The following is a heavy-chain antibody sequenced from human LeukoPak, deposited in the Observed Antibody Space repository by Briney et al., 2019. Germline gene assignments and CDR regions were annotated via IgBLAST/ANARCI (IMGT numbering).Heavy chain of an antibody. V-gene: IGHV4-38-2*02. J-gene: IGHJ4*02. CDR2: VFHSGST. CDR1: GYSISSGYY. D-gene: IGHD6-6*01. CDR3: ARPLGQYSTSSGLVV. Sequence: PSETLSLTCTVSGYSISSGYYWDWIRQPPGEGLEWIGSVFHSGSTYYNPSLKSRVTISVDTSKNQFSLKLASVTAADTAVYYCARPLGQYSTSSGLVVWGQGTLVTVSS.